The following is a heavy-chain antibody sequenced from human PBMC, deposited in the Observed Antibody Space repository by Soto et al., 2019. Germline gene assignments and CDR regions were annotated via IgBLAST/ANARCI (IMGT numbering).Heavy chain of an antibody. D-gene: IGHD6-13*01. CDR2: ISSSSITI. CDR3: ARKVEAAAGTASDY. V-gene: IGHV3-48*01. J-gene: IGHJ4*02. Sequence: GGSLRLSCAASGFTFSSYSMNWVRQAPGKGLEWVSYISSSSITIYYADSVKGRFTISRDNAKNSLYLQMNSLRAEDTAVYYCARKVEAAAGTASDYWGQGTLVTVSS. CDR1: GFTFSSYS.